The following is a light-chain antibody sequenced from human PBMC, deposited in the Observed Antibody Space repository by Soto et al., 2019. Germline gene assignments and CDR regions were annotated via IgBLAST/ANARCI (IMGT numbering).Light chain of an antibody. CDR2: GVS. V-gene: IGKV3-20*01. CDR3: QQYMSSVT. CDR1: QSVDSTF. J-gene: IGKJ1*01. Sequence: EIVLTQSPGSLSLSPGERATLSCRASQSVDSTFFAWYQKKPGQAPRLLMYGVSKRATGIPDRFSGSGSGKDFTLTISRLEAEDFAVYYCQQYMSSVTFGQGTRVEIK.